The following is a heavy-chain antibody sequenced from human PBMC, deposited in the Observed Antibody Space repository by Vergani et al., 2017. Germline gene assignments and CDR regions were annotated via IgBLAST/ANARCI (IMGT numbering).Heavy chain of an antibody. J-gene: IGHJ3*02. D-gene: IGHD6-13*01. V-gene: IGHV3-21*01. Sequence: VQLVESGGGLVKPGGSLRLSCAASGFTFSSYSMNWVRQAPGKGLEWVSSISSSSSYIYYADSVKGRFTISRDNAKNSLYLQMNSLRAEGTAVYYCARAERYSSSWYRGDAFDIWSQGTMVTVSS. CDR2: ISSSSSYI. CDR3: ARAERYSSSWYRGDAFDI. CDR1: GFTFSSYS.